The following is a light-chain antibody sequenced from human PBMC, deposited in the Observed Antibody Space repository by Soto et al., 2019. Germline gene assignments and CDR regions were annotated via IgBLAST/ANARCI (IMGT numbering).Light chain of an antibody. CDR2: EGT. Sequence: QSVLTQPASMSGSPGQAITISCTGSSNDFGSRNFVSWYQQRPNKAPKLMIFEGTKRPSGVSDRFSASKSGYTASLTISGLRAEDEANYYCCLYAGGTTWVFGGGTKVTVL. J-gene: IGLJ3*02. CDR3: CLYAGGTTWV. V-gene: IGLV2-23*01. CDR1: SNDFGSRNF.